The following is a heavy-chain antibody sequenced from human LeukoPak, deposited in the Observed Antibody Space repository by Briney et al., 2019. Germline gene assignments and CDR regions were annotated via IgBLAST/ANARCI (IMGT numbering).Heavy chain of an antibody. J-gene: IGHJ4*02. D-gene: IGHD2-2*01. CDR2: ISYDGSNK. Sequence: GFLRLSCAASGFTFSSYAMHWVRQAPGKGLEWVAVISYDGSNKYYADSVKGRFTISRDNSKNTLYLQMNSLRAEDTAVYYCARDKFAVYGHCSSTSCYMPGDYWGQGTLVTVSS. V-gene: IGHV3-30*04. CDR3: ARDKFAVYGHCSSTSCYMPGDY. CDR1: GFTFSSYA.